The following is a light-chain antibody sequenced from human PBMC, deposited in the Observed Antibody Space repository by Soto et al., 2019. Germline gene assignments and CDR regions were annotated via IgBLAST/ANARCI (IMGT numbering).Light chain of an antibody. CDR1: NSNIGAGFG. CDR3: QSYDSSLSGVV. J-gene: IGLJ2*01. Sequence: QAVVTQPPSVSGAPGQRVTISCTGTNSNIGAGFGVHWYQHFPGKAPKLLIYSNTNRPSGVPDRFSGSKSGTSASLAITGLRAEDEADYFCQSYDSSLSGVVFGGGTKLTVL. CDR2: SNT. V-gene: IGLV1-40*01.